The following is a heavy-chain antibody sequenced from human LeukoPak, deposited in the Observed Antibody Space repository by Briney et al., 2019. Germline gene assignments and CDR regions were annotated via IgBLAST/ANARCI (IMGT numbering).Heavy chain of an antibody. CDR3: ARGAGTHYYYYYYYMDV. J-gene: IGHJ6*03. Sequence: SVKVSCKASGGTFSSYAISWVRQAPGQGPEWMGRIIPIFGTANYAQKVQGRVTITTDESTSTAYMELSSLRSDDTAVYYCARGAGTHYYYYYYYMDVWGKGTTVTVSS. CDR1: GGTFSSYA. CDR2: IIPIFGTA. V-gene: IGHV1-69*05. D-gene: IGHD3-10*01.